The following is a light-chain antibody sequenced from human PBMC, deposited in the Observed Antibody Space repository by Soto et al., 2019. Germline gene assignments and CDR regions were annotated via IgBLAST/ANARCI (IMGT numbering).Light chain of an antibody. CDR3: QQRSNWPPIT. CDR1: QSVSSY. V-gene: IGKV3-11*01. CDR2: DAS. Sequence: EIVLTQSPATLSLSTGESATLXXRASQSVSSYLAWYQQKPGQAPRLXXYDASNRATGIPARFSGSGSGTDFTLTISSLEPEDFAVYYCQQRSNWPPITFGQGTRLEIK. J-gene: IGKJ5*01.